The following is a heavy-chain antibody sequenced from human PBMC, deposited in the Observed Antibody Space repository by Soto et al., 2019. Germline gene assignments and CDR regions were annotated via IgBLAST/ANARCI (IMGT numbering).Heavy chain of an antibody. J-gene: IGHJ6*02. CDR1: GGSISSGGYY. V-gene: IGHV4-31*03. CDR3: ARVHGDPLSYGMDV. Sequence: QVQLQESGPGLVKPSQTLSLTCTVSGGSISSGGYYWSWIRQHPGKGLEWIGYIYYSVSTYYNPSIKSRVTISVDTSKNQFSLKLSSVTAADTAVYYCARVHGDPLSYGMDVWGQGTTVTVSS. CDR2: IYYSVST. D-gene: IGHD4-17*01.